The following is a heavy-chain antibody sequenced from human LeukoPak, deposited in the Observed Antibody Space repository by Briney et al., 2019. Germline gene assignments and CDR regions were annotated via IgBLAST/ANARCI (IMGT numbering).Heavy chain of an antibody. J-gene: IGHJ4*02. CDR3: ASGIRERGFDY. D-gene: IGHD1-1*01. CDR2: ISRSSSYI. V-gene: IGHV3-21*01. Sequence: GGSLRLSCAASGFTFSTYSMNWVRQAPGKGLEWVSSISRSSSYIYYADSVKGRFTISRDNAKNSLYLQMNSLRAEDTALYFCASGIRERGFDYWGQGTLVTVSS. CDR1: GFTFSTYS.